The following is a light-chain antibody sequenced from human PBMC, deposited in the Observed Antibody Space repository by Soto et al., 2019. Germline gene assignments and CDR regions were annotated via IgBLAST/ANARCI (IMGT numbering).Light chain of an antibody. CDR3: SSYTSSHV. CDR1: SSDVGDYNY. CDR2: EVS. Sequence: QSALTQPASVSGSPGQSITISCTGTSSDVGDYNYVSWYQQHPGKAPKLMIYEVSNRPSGVSNRFSGSKSGNTASLTISGLQAEDEADYYCSSYTSSHVFGTGTKLTVL. V-gene: IGLV2-14*01. J-gene: IGLJ1*01.